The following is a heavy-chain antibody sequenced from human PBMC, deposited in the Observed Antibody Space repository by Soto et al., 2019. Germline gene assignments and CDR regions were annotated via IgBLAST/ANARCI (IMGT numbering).Heavy chain of an antibody. V-gene: IGHV3-74*01. D-gene: IGHD6-13*01. J-gene: IGHJ2*01. CDR2: INADGTST. CDR3: ARDGANSSSWYFDL. CDR1: GFTFSNSW. Sequence: GGSLRLSCAASGFTFSNSWMHWVRQVSGKGLEWVSRINADGTSTSYADSVKGRFTISRDNTQNSLYLQMNSLRAEDTALYYCARDGANSSSWYFDLWGRGALVTVSS.